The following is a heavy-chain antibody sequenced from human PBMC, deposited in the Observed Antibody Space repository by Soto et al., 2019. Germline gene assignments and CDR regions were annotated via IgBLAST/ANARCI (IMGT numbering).Heavy chain of an antibody. CDR2: ISAGNGNT. V-gene: IGHV1-3*01. CDR3: SREDY. CDR1: GYTFTNYF. Sequence: ASVKVSCKASGYTFTNYFIHWVRQAPGQSLEWMGRISAGNGNTQYSQKFQGRVTITRDTSASTVYLELSSLTSEDTAVYYCSREDYWGPGTLVTVSS. J-gene: IGHJ4*02.